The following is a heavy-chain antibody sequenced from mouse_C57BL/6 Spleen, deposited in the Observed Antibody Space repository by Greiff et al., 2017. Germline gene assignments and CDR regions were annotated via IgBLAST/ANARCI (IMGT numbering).Heavy chain of an antibody. Sequence: VQLQQPGAELVKPGASVKLSCKASGYTFTSYWMHWVKQRPGQGLEWIGMIHPNSGSTNYNEKFKSQATLTVDKSSSTAYMQLSSLTSEDSAVYYCAREGYDGYPPWCAYWGQGTLVTVSA. CDR1: GYTFTSYW. V-gene: IGHV1-64*01. CDR2: IHPNSGST. J-gene: IGHJ3*01. CDR3: AREGYDGYPPWCAY. D-gene: IGHD2-3*01.